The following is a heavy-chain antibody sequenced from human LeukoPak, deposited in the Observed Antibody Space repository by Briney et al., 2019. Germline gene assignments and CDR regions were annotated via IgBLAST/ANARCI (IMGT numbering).Heavy chain of an antibody. CDR3: ARGWVVRGVNPGGAFDI. J-gene: IGHJ3*02. CDR1: GFTFSDYY. D-gene: IGHD3-10*01. Sequence: PGGSLRLSCAASGFTFSDYYMSWIRQAPGKGLEWVSHISSSSSYTNYADSVKGRFTISRDNAKNSLYLQMNSLRAEDTAVYYCARGWVVRGVNPGGAFDIWGQGTMVTVSS. CDR2: ISSSSSYT. V-gene: IGHV3-11*05.